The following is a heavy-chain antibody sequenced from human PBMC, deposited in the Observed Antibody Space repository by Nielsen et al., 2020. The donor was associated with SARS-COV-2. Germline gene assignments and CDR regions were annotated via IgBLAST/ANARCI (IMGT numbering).Heavy chain of an antibody. Sequence: WIRQPPGKGLVWVSRINSDGSSTSYADSVKGRFTISRDNAKNTLYLQMNSLRAEDTAVYYCARDFGYCRGGTCNYYGMDVWGQGTTVTVSS. CDR3: ARDFGYCRGGTCNYYGMDV. CDR2: INSDGSST. V-gene: IGHV3-74*01. J-gene: IGHJ6*02. D-gene: IGHD2-15*01.